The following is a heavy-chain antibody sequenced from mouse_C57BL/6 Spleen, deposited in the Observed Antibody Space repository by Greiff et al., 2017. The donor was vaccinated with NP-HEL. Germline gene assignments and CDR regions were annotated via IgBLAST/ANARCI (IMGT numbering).Heavy chain of an antibody. J-gene: IGHJ4*01. CDR3: ARGYDFYAMDY. Sequence: VQLQQSGAELVRPGTSVKLSCKASGYTFTSYWMHWVKQRPGQGLEWIGVIDPSDSYTNYNQKFKGKATLTVDTSSSTAYMQLSSLTSEDSAVYYCARGYDFYAMDYWGQGTSVTVSS. CDR2: IDPSDSYT. V-gene: IGHV1-59*01. CDR1: GYTFTSYW.